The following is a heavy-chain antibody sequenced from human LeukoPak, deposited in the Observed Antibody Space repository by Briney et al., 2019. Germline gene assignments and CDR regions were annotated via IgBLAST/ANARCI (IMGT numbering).Heavy chain of an antibody. CDR2: INQSGST. D-gene: IGHD4-17*01. J-gene: IGHJ6*03. CDR3: ARRGRMTTVTKAYYYMDV. V-gene: IGHV4-34*01. Sequence: PSETLSLTCAVYGGSFSGYYWSWIRQPPGKGLEWIGEINQSGSTNYNPSLKSRVTISVDTSKNQFSLKLSSVTAADTAVYYCARRGRMTTVTKAYYYMDVWGKGTTVTVSS. CDR1: GGSFSGYY.